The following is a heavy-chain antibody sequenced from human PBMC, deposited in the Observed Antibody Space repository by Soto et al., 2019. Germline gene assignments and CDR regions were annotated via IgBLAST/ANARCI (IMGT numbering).Heavy chain of an antibody. V-gene: IGHV6-1*01. CDR1: GDSVSSNSAA. CDR3: ARGLSSSATFYHYYGMDV. D-gene: IGHD6-6*01. J-gene: IGHJ6*02. CDR2: TYYRSKWYN. Sequence: SQTLSLTCAISGDSVSSNSAAWNWIRQSPSRGLEWLGRTYYRSKWYNDYAVSAKSRITINPDTSKNQFSLILTSVTAADTAVYYCARGLSSSATFYHYYGMDVWGQGTTVTVSS.